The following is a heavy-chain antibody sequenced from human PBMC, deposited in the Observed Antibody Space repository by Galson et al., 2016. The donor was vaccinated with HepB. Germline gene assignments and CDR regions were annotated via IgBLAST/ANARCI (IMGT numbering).Heavy chain of an antibody. CDR3: ARATEIPGTYWFDP. D-gene: IGHD1-20*01. CDR2: INTNTGNP. CDR1: GYTFTNYA. Sequence: SVKVSCKASGYTFTNYAINWVRQAPGQGLEWMGWINTNTGNPTYAQGFTGRFVFSLDTSVSTAYLQISSLKAEDTAMYYCARATEIPGTYWFDPWGQGTLVTVSS. V-gene: IGHV7-4-1*02. J-gene: IGHJ5*02.